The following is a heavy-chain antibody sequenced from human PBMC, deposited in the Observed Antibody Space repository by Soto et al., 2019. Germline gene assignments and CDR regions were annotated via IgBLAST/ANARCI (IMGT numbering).Heavy chain of an antibody. Sequence: QVQLQESGPGLVKPSETLSLTCTVSGGSISSYYWSWIRQPPGKGLEWIGYIYYSGSTNYKPSLKSRVTISVDTSKNQFSLKLSSVTAADTAVYYCARHSSSWYGWFAPWGQGTLVTVSS. V-gene: IGHV4-59*01. CDR2: IYYSGST. J-gene: IGHJ5*02. D-gene: IGHD6-13*01. CDR1: GGSISSYY. CDR3: ARHSSSWYGWFAP.